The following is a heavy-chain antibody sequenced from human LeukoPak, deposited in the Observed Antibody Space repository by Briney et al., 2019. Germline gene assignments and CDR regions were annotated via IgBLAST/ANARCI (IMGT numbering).Heavy chain of an antibody. CDR2: IYTSGST. J-gene: IGHJ4*02. V-gene: IGHV4-4*07. Sequence: SETLSLTCTVSGGSISSYYWSWFRQPAGKGLEWIGRIYTSGSTNYNPSLKSRVTMSVDTSKNQFSLKPSSVTAADTAVYYCARDFIAARPKNYFDYWGQGTLVTVSS. CDR1: GGSISSYY. D-gene: IGHD6-6*01. CDR3: ARDFIAARPKNYFDY.